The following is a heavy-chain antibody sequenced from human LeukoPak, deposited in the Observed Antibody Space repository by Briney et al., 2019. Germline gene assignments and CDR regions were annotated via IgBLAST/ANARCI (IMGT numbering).Heavy chain of an antibody. D-gene: IGHD5-24*01. J-gene: IGHJ4*02. V-gene: IGHV3-23*01. CDR2: ISGRGDNT. Sequence: GKSLRLSCAASGFTFSSYAMSWVRQAPGKGLEWVSGISGRGDNTSYADSVKGRFTISRGNSKNTLYLQINSLRAEDTAVYYCAKRPRWLQFHYWGQGTLVTVSS. CDR3: AKRPRWLQFHY. CDR1: GFTFSSYA.